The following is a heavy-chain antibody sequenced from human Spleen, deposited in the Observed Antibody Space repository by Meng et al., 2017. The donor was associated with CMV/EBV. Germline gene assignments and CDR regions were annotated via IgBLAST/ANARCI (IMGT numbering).Heavy chain of an antibody. CDR2: INPLFGTT. D-gene: IGHD6-13*01. V-gene: IGHV1-69*05. CDR1: GGTVSSYA. J-gene: IGHJ4*02. Sequence: KASGGTVSSYAIRWVRQAPGQGMEWMGGINPLFGTTTYAQKFQGRVTITTDESTSTAYMELSSLRSDDTAVYYCAGGRSSWNHYFDDWGQGTLVTVSS. CDR3: AGGRSSWNHYFDD.